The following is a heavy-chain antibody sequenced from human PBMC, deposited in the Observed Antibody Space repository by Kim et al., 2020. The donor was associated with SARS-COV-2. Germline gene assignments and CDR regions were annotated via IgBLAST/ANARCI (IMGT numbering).Heavy chain of an antibody. CDR3: TRDSPFADWTEHYYGMDV. J-gene: IGHJ6*02. CDR2: IRSKAYGGTT. CDR1: GFTFGDYA. Sequence: GGSLRLSCTASGFTFGDYAMSWFRQAPGKRLEWVGFIRSKAYGGTTEYASSVKGRFTISRDDSKSIAYLQMNSLKTEDTAVYYCTRDSPFADWTEHYYGMDVWGQGTTVTVSS. D-gene: IGHD3-9*01. V-gene: IGHV3-49*03.